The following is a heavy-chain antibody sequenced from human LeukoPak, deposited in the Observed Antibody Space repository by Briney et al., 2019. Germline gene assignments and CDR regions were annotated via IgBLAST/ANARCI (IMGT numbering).Heavy chain of an antibody. Sequence: PSETLSLTCTVSGGSISSYYWSWIRQPAGKGLEWIGRIYTSGSTNYNPSPKSRVTMSVDTSKNQFSLKLSSVTAADTAVYYCARAAHCSSTSCSYSGFDYWGQGTLVTVSS. CDR2: IYTSGST. CDR3: ARAAHCSSTSCSYSGFDY. J-gene: IGHJ4*02. D-gene: IGHD2-2*01. V-gene: IGHV4-4*07. CDR1: GGSISSYY.